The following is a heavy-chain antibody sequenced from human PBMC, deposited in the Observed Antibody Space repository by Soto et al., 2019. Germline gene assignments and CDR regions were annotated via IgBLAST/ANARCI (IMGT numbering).Heavy chain of an antibody. CDR3: ARRLYYDSSGFEGGGMDV. J-gene: IGHJ6*02. D-gene: IGHD3-22*01. CDR2: IYYSGST. CDR1: GGSISRSSYY. Sequence: PSETLSLTSTVSGGSISRSSYYWGWIRQPPGKGLEWIGSIYYSGSTYYNPSLKSRVTISVDTSKNQFSLKLSSVTAADTAVYYCARRLYYDSSGFEGGGMDVWGQGTTVTVSS. V-gene: IGHV4-39*01.